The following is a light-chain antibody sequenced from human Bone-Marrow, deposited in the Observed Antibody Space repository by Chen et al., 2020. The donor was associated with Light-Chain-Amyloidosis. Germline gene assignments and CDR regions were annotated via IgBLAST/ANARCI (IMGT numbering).Light chain of an antibody. V-gene: IGLV2-14*01. J-gene: IGLJ1*01. Sequence: QSALTHPAPGSGSPGQPITISCPGTSSDVGGDNHVSWYQQHPDKAPKLMIYEVTNRPSWVPDRFSGSKSDNTASLTISGLQTEDEADYFCSSYTITNTLVFGSGTRVTVL. CDR2: EVT. CDR1: SSDVGGDNH. CDR3: SSYTITNTLV.